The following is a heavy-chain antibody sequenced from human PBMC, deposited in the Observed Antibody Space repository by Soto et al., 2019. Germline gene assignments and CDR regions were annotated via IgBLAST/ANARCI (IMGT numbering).Heavy chain of an antibody. V-gene: IGHV3-21*01. Sequence: PGESLILPCAVSGVHFSSYSLNRVRQPPGKGLEWVSYISSSSSFIYYADSVKGRFTISRDNAKNSLYVQRNSLRAEDMVLYYSARKYYDSSGPFDYWGQGTRVTGSS. CDR1: GVHFSSYS. CDR3: ARKYYDSSGPFDY. J-gene: IGHJ4*02. D-gene: IGHD3-22*01. CDR2: ISSSSSFI.